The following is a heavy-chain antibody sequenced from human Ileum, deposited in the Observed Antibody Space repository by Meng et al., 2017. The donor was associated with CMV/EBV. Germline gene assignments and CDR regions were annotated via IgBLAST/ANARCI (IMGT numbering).Heavy chain of an antibody. D-gene: IGHD3-3*01. CDR1: GGAFNDYH. J-gene: IGHJ4*02. CDR2: IASSGTT. Sequence: QGQLQESGPGLLKPSETLSPTCTCSGGAFNDYHWTWIRQSAGKGLEWIGRIASSGTTYLNPSLESRISMSVDKAKNQFSLKLISVTAADTALYFCARGIHDFWSGTYFDYWGQGLLVTVSS. V-gene: IGHV4-4*07. CDR3: ARGIHDFWSGTYFDY.